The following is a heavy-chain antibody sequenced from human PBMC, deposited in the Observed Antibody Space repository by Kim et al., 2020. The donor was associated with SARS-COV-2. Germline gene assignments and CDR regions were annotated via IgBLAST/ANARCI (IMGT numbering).Heavy chain of an antibody. CDR1: GYNFATSV. D-gene: IGHD5-18*01. Sequence: ASVKVSCKASGYNFATSVLHWVRQAPGQRLEWMGWINSATGNTKYAQKFQGRITVTRDTSASAGYMELSNLTSEDTAVYYCARGGRPLWSSWGQGTLVTVSS. J-gene: IGHJ5*02. CDR3: ARGGRPLWSS. V-gene: IGHV1-3*04. CDR2: INSATGNT.